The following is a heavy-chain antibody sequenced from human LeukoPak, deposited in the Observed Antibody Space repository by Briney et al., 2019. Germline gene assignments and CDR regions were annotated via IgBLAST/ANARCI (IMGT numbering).Heavy chain of an antibody. CDR3: ARTGYCSSTSRGCMAFDI. V-gene: IGHV1-2*06. Sequence: VASVKVSCKASGYTFTGYYMHWVRQAPGQGLEWMGRINPNSGGTNYAQKFQGRVTMTRDTSISTAYMELSRLRSDDTAVYYCARTGYCSSTSRGCMAFDIRGQGTMVTVSS. CDR2: INPNSGGT. D-gene: IGHD2-2*01. CDR1: GYTFTGYY. J-gene: IGHJ3*02.